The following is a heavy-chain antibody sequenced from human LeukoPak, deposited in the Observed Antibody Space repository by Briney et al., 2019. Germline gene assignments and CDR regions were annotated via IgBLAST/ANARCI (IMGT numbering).Heavy chain of an antibody. D-gene: IGHD3-3*01. CDR3: ARGGDYYDFWSGENWFDP. CDR2: IYYGGSS. CDR1: GGSISSSY. V-gene: IGHV4-59*01. J-gene: IGHJ5*02. Sequence: SETLSLTCTVSGGSISSSYWSWIRQPPGKGLEWIGYIYYGGSSNYNPSLKSRVTMSVDTSKNQFSLRLRSVTAADTAVYYCARGGDYYDFWSGENWFDPWGQGTLVTVSS.